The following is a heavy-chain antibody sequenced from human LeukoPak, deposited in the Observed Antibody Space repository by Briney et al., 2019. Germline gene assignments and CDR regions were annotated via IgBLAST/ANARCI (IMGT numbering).Heavy chain of an antibody. D-gene: IGHD3-9*01. CDR1: GYTFTSYG. CDR3: ARDKSAGYDILTGYSNDAFDI. CDR2: ISAYNGNT. V-gene: IGHV1-18*01. Sequence: ASVKVSCKAAGYTFTSYGISWVRQAPGQGLEWMGWISAYNGNTNYAQKLQGRVTMTTDTSTSTAYMELRSLRSAATAVYYCARDKSAGYDILTGYSNDAFDIWGQGTMVTVSS. J-gene: IGHJ3*02.